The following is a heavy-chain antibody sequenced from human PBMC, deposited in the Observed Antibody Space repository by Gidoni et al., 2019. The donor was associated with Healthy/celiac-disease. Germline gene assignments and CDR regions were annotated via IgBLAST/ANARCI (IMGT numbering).Heavy chain of an antibody. CDR1: GGTFSSYT. D-gene: IGHD5-12*01. V-gene: IGHV1-69*08. Sequence: QVQLVQSGAEVQTPGSSVKVYCKAAGGTFSSYTIRWVRQAPGQGLEWMGRIIPILGIANYAQKFQCRVTITADKSTSTAYMERSSLRSEDTAVYYCARDKGGYDWGAFDIWGQGTMVTVFS. J-gene: IGHJ3*02. CDR2: IIPILGIA. CDR3: ARDKGGYDWGAFDI.